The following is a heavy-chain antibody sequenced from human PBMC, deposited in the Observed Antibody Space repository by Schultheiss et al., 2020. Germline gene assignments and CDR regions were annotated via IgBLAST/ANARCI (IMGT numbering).Heavy chain of an antibody. CDR1: GFTFSSYA. Sequence: GGSLRLSCAASGFTFSSYAMSWVRQAPGKGLEWVANIKQDGSEKYYVDSVKGRFTISRDNAKNSLYLQMNSLRAEDTAAYYCAREKKDYDFCSGYYTGTPNWFDPWGQGTLVTVSS. D-gene: IGHD3-3*01. CDR2: IKQDGSEK. CDR3: AREKKDYDFCSGYYTGTPNWFDP. V-gene: IGHV3-7*01. J-gene: IGHJ5*02.